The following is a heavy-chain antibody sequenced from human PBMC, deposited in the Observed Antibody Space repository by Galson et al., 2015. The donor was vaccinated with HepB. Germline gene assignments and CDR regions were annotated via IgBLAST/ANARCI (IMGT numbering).Heavy chain of an antibody. CDR1: GDSVSSNSAA. Sequence: CAISGDSVSSNSAAWNWIRQSPSRGLEWLGRTYYRPKWYNDYAVSVKSRITINPDTSKNQFSLQLNSVTPEDTAVYYCARIISLHSSGWVIDYWGQGTLVTVSS. D-gene: IGHD6-19*01. J-gene: IGHJ4*02. CDR3: ARIISLHSSGWVIDY. V-gene: IGHV6-1*01. CDR2: TYYRPKWYN.